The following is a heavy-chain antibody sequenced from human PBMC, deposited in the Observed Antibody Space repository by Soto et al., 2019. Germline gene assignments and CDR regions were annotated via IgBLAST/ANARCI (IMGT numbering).Heavy chain of an antibody. CDR3: XGRGADRQFDY. D-gene: IGHD6-6*01. CDR1: GGSISSSSYY. J-gene: IGHJ4*02. Sequence: PSETLSLTCTVSGGSISSSSYYCGWILQPPGKGLEWIANIYYSGSTYYNPSLQSRATVXVXXSXNRXXLRXSSVTAADTAVYYCXGRGADRQFDYWGQGTQVTVSS. CDR2: IYYSGST. V-gene: IGHV4-39*01.